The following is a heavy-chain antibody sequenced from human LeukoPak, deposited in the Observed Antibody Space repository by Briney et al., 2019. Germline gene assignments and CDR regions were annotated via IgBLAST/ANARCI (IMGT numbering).Heavy chain of an antibody. CDR3: ARDAIAALPPYYYYYMDV. CDR1: GYTFTSYA. CDR2: INPSGGST. V-gene: IGHV1-46*01. D-gene: IGHD6-6*01. J-gene: IGHJ6*03. Sequence: ASVKVSCKASGYTFTSYAMNWVRQAPGQGLEWMGIINPSGGSTSYAQKFQGRVTMTRDMSTSTVYMELSSLRSEDTAVYYCARDAIAALPPYYYYYMDVWGKGTTVTVSS.